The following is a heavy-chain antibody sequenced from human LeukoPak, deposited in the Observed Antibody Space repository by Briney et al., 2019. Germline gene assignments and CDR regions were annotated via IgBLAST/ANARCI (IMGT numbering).Heavy chain of an antibody. Sequence: PGGSLRLSCAASGFTFSSFDMHWVRQPTGQGLEWVSTIGTASDTYYPGSVEGRFTLSRDSAKNSLYLQMNNLTAGDTAVYYCARGPPRGKYYYMDVWGKGTTVTVSS. CDR1: GFTFSSFD. J-gene: IGHJ6*03. CDR3: ARGPPRGKYYYMDV. D-gene: IGHD1-1*01. CDR2: IGTASDT. V-gene: IGHV3-13*01.